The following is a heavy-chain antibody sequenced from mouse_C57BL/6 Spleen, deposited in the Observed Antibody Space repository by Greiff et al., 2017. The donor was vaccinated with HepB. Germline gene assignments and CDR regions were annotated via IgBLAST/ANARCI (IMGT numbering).Heavy chain of an antibody. D-gene: IGHD4-1*01. V-gene: IGHV1-53*01. CDR2: INPSNGGT. J-gene: IGHJ2*01. Sequence: QVQLQHPGTELVKPGASVKLSCKASGYTFTSYWMHWVKQRPGQGLEWIGNINPSNGGTNYNEKFKSKATLTVDKSSSTAYMQLSSLTSEDSAVYYCARERLPGTDFDYWGQGTTLTVSS. CDR3: ARERLPGTDFDY. CDR1: GYTFTSYW.